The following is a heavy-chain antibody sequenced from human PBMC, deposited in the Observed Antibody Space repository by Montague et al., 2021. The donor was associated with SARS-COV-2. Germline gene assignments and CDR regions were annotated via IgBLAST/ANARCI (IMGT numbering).Heavy chain of an antibody. J-gene: IGHJ4*02. Sequence: CAISGDSVAINIATRNWIRHSPSLDLEWLVVTHYRSKWYNDYAESVKSRITIDPDTSKHQFSLHLNSVTPEDTAVYYCARIPVGSKYYFDFWGQGTLVTVSS. D-gene: IGHD2-2*01. CDR2: THYRSKWYN. V-gene: IGHV6-1*01. CDR1: GDSVAINIAT. CDR3: ARIPVGSKYYFDF.